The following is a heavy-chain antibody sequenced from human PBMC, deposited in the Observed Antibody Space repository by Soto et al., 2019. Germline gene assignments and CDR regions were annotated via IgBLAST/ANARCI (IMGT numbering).Heavy chain of an antibody. Sequence: GGSLRLSCAASGFTFSSYSMNWVRQAPGKGLEWVSSISSSSSYIYYADSVKGRFTISRDNAKNSLYLQMNSLRAEDTAVYYCARDREDYIWGSYLIDYWGQGTLVTVSS. CDR1: GFTFSSYS. D-gene: IGHD3-16*01. CDR2: ISSSSSYI. CDR3: ARDREDYIWGSYLIDY. V-gene: IGHV3-21*01. J-gene: IGHJ4*02.